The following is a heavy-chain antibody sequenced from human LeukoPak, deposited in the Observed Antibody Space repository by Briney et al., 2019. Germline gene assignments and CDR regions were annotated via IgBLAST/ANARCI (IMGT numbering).Heavy chain of an antibody. D-gene: IGHD4-23*01. CDR1: GYTFTSYD. Sequence: ASVKVSCKASGYTFTSYDINWVRQATGQGLEWMGWMNPNSGNTGYAQKFQGRVTMTRNTSISTAYMELSSLRSEDTAVYYCAREGRGYGGNANYYYGMDVWGQGTTVTVSS. J-gene: IGHJ6*02. CDR3: AREGRGYGGNANYYYGMDV. CDR2: MNPNSGNT. V-gene: IGHV1-8*01.